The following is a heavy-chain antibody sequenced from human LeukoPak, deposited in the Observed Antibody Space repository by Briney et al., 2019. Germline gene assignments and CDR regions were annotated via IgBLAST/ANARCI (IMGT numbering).Heavy chain of an antibody. Sequence: SGTLSLTCTVSIGSISSHYWSWIRQPPGKGPEGIGYIFYTGSTNYNPSLRSRITMSVDTSKNQFSLRLNSLTAADTAVYFCARAHPAYSSSSGFDYWGQGTLVTVSS. CDR2: IFYTGST. J-gene: IGHJ4*02. CDR1: IGSISSHY. CDR3: ARAHPAYSSSSGFDY. D-gene: IGHD6-6*01. V-gene: IGHV4-59*11.